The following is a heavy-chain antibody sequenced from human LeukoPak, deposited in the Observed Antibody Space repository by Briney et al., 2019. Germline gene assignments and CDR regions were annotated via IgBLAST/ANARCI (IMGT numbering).Heavy chain of an antibody. V-gene: IGHV3-30*02. Sequence: GGSLRLSRAASGFPFSSYGMHWVRQAPGKGLEWVAFIRYDGDDKHYADSVKGRFTISRDNAMNTLYLQMNSLRAEDTAVYYCARADDYGTSRDAFDIWGQGTMVTVSS. CDR1: GFPFSSYG. CDR3: ARADDYGTSRDAFDI. CDR2: IRYDGDDK. J-gene: IGHJ3*02. D-gene: IGHD4-17*01.